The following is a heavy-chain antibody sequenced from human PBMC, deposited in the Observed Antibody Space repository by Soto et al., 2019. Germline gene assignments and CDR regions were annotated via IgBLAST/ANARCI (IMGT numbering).Heavy chain of an antibody. CDR2: IQSKTDGATT. D-gene: IGHD3-10*01. J-gene: IGHJ4*02. CDR1: GFTFTNAW. V-gene: IGHV3-15*07. CDR3: TTSNCSGSGTYPQAPFDY. Sequence: EVHLLESGGGLVKPGGSLRLSCAASGFTFTNAWMTWIRQVPGKGLEWVGRIQSKTDGATTDHAAHVKGRFTISRNDSKNTLYLDMNSLKTEDTALYYCTTSNCSGSGTYPQAPFDYWGPGTLVTVSS.